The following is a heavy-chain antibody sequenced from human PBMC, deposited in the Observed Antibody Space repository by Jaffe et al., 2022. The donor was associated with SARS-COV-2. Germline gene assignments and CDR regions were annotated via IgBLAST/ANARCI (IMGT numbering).Heavy chain of an antibody. CDR2: INPSGGST. Sequence: QVQLVQSGAEVKKPGASVKVSCKASGYTFTSYYMHWVRQAPGQGLEWMGIINPSGGSTSYAQKFQGRVTMTRDTSTSTVYMELSSLRSEDTAVYYCARDLLHSSSYTFYGMDVWGQGTTVTVSS. V-gene: IGHV1-46*01. CDR3: ARDLLHSSSYTFYGMDV. CDR1: GYTFTSYY. D-gene: IGHD6-13*01. J-gene: IGHJ6*02.